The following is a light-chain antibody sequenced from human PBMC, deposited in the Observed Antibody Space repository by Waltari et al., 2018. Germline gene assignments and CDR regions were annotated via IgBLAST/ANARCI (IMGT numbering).Light chain of an antibody. CDR1: QSVSRS. Sequence: EMVLTQSPGTLSLSPGERATRSCRASQSVSRSLAWYQQKAGQAPRLLIYGAFNRATGIPDRFSGIGSGTDFSLTSSRLEPEDFAVYYCQHYVRLPATFGQGTKVEIK. CDR2: GAF. CDR3: QHYVRLPAT. J-gene: IGKJ1*01. V-gene: IGKV3-20*01.